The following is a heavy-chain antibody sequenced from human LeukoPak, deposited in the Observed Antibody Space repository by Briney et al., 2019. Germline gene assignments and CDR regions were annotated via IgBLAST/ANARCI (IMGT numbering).Heavy chain of an antibody. CDR3: ARPGSGGDLSSSSVY. CDR2: INNDGSST. J-gene: IGHJ4*02. D-gene: IGHD6-6*01. Sequence: GGSLRLSCAASGFTFSSNWMHWVRQAPGKGLVCVSRINNDGSSTSYADSVKGRFIISRDNAKNTLYLQMNSLGAEDTAVYYCARPGSGGDLSSSSVYWGQGTLVTVSS. V-gene: IGHV3-74*01. CDR1: GFTFSSNW.